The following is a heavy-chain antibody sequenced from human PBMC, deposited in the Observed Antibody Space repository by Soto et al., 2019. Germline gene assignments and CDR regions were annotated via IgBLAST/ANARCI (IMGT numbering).Heavy chain of an antibody. CDR3: ARARRGAGNAFDI. Sequence: SLRLSCAASGFTFSSYGMHWVRQAPGKGLEWVAVIWYDGSNKYYADSVKGRFTISRDNSKNTLYLQMNSLRAEDTAVYYCARARRGAGNAFDIWGQGTMVTVSS. V-gene: IGHV3-33*01. D-gene: IGHD3-10*01. CDR1: GFTFSSYG. J-gene: IGHJ3*02. CDR2: IWYDGSNK.